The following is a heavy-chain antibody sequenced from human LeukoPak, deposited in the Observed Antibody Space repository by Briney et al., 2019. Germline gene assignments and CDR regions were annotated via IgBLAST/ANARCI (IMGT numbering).Heavy chain of an antibody. V-gene: IGHV3-48*04. J-gene: IGHJ6*03. Sequence: GGSLRLSCAASRFTFSSYSMNWVRQAPGKGLEWVSYISSSSSSIYYADSVKGRFTISSDNAKNSLYLQMNSLRAEDTAVYYCARVPRPYYYYMDVWGKGTTVTISS. CDR2: ISSSSSSI. CDR3: ARVPRPYYYYMDV. CDR1: RFTFSSYS.